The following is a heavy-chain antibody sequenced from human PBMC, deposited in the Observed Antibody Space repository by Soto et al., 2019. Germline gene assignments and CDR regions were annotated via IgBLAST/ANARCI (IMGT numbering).Heavy chain of an antibody. J-gene: IGHJ4*02. V-gene: IGHV4-39*01. D-gene: IGHD4-17*01. CDR2: VYYRGRS. Sequence: SETLSLTCTVSGGSVTNSSYYWGWIRQSPGKGLEWIGSVYYRGRSYSKSSVKSRVTISVDTSKNRFSLSLNSVTASDTTVYFCVSQRTTVPTQAYFDYWGPGALVTVSS. CDR3: VSQRTTVPTQAYFDY. CDR1: GGSVTNSSYY.